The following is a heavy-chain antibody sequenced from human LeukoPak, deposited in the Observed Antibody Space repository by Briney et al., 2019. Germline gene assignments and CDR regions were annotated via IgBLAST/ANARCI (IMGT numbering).Heavy chain of an antibody. CDR3: ARRTSGFKSGSLDY. Sequence: GGSLRLSCAASGFTFSSYGMSWVRQAPGKGLEYVSAISSNGGSTFYANSVKGRFTISRDNSKNTLFLQMGSLRAEDMAVYYCARRTSGFKSGSLDYWGQGTLVTVSS. CDR2: ISSNGGST. D-gene: IGHD1-26*01. J-gene: IGHJ4*02. CDR1: GFTFSSYG. V-gene: IGHV3-64*01.